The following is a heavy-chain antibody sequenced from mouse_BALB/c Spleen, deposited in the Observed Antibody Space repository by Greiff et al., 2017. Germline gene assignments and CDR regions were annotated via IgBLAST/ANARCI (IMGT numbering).Heavy chain of an antibody. V-gene: IGHV1S137*01. Sequence: VKLVESGAELVRPGVSVKISCKGSGYTFTDYAMHWVKQSHAKSLEWIGVISTYYGDASYNQKFKGKATMTVDKSSSTAYMELARLTSEDSAIYYCARSLRAGFDYWGQGTTLTVSS. CDR2: ISTYYGDA. CDR1: GYTFTDYA. J-gene: IGHJ2*01. D-gene: IGHD1-1*01. CDR3: ARSLRAGFDY.